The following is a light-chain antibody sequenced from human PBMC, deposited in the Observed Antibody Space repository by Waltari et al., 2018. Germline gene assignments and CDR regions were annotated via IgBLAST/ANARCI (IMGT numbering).Light chain of an antibody. CDR3: QQYHDYWT. Sequence: DIQMTQSPSTLSASIGDRVTITCRASESINSWLAWYQQRPGEAPKLLIYKASALESGVPSRVSASGSGTEFTLTISSLQPDDFATYYCQQYHDYWTFGQGTKVEIK. J-gene: IGKJ1*01. V-gene: IGKV1-5*03. CDR2: KAS. CDR1: ESINSW.